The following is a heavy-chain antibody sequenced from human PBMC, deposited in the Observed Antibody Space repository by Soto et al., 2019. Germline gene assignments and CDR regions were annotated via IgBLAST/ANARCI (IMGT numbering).Heavy chain of an antibody. D-gene: IGHD3-10*02. Sequence: QITLKESGPTLVKPTQTLTLTCTFSGFSLSTSGVGVGWIRQPPGKALEWLALIYWDDDKRYSPSLKSRLTNPKDPSKNPVGLTMANMDPVDTATYYCAHSRWENYYVYWGQGTLVTVSS. CDR3: AHSRWENYYVY. CDR2: IYWDDDK. CDR1: GFSLSTSGVG. V-gene: IGHV2-5*02. J-gene: IGHJ4*02.